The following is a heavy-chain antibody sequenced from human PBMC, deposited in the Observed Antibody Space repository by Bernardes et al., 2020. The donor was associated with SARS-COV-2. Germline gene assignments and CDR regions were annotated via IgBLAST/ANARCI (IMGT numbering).Heavy chain of an antibody. CDR1: GYTFIDYY. Sequence: ASVKVSCKASGYTFIDYYMHWVRQAPGHGLEWMGWIKSNTGGTKYAQKFQGRVTMTRDTAISTAYMELSGLRSDDTAIYYCARHDDSCGGFYHCGMDVWGQGTTVTVSS. J-gene: IGHJ6*02. V-gene: IGHV1-2*02. CDR3: ARHDDSCGGFYHCGMDV. D-gene: IGHD3-22*01. CDR2: IKSNTGGT.